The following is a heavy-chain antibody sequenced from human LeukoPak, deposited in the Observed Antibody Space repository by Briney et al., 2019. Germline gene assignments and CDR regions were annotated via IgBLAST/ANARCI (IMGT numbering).Heavy chain of an antibody. D-gene: IGHD7-27*01. CDR1: GGSISSGDYS. V-gene: IGHV4-61*08. J-gene: IGHJ3*02. CDR2: LHYSGTT. Sequence: SETLSLTCAVSGGSISSGDYSWSWIRQPPGKGLEFIGSLHYSGTTKYNPSLKSRLAISGDTSKNQFSLKVTSVTAADTAVYHCARLGQPNALDIWGQGTLVTVSS. CDR3: ARLGQPNALDI.